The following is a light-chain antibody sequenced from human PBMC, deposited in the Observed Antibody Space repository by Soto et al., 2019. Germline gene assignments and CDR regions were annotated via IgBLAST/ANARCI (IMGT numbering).Light chain of an antibody. V-gene: IGLV2-8*01. CDR2: EVY. Sequence: HSVLTQPPSASGSPGQSVTISCTGTSSDVGGYNYVSWYQQHPGKAPKLIIYEVYKRPSGVPDRFSGSKSGNTAALTVSGLQAEDEADYYCSSYVGTNSYVFGTGTKVTVL. J-gene: IGLJ1*01. CDR3: SSYVGTNSYV. CDR1: SSDVGGYNY.